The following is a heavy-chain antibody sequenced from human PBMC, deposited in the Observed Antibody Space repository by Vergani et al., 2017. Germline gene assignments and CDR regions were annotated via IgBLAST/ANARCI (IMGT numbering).Heavy chain of an antibody. Sequence: EVQLVESGGGLVKPGGSLRLSCAASGFTFSSYSMNWVRQAPGKGLEWVSSISSSSSYIYYADSVKSRFTISRDNAKNSLYLQMNSLRAEDTAVYYCAGVPEQGLVPGYYYYYMDVWGKGTTVTVSS. CDR1: GFTFSSYS. V-gene: IGHV3-21*01. CDR3: AGVPEQGLVPGYYYYYMDV. CDR2: ISSSSSYI. D-gene: IGHD6-19*01. J-gene: IGHJ6*03.